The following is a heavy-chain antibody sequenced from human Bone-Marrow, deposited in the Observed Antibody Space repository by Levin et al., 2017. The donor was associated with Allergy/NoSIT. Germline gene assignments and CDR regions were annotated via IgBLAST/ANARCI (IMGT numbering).Heavy chain of an antibody. CDR2: IGGGGGTT. CDR3: ARTGRGEPTWYFDL. D-gene: IGHD3-16*01. Sequence: GGSLRLSCAASGFTFSNYAFSWVRQAPGKGPQWVSVIGGGGGTTYYADSVRGRFTISRDNFKNILYLEMKSLRVEDTAIYSCARTGRGEPTWYFDLWGRGTLVIVSS. CDR1: GFTFSNYA. V-gene: IGHV3-23*01. J-gene: IGHJ2*01.